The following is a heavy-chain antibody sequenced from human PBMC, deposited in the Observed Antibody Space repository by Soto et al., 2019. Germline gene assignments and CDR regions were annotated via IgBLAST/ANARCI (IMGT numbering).Heavy chain of an antibody. CDR1: GASVNTGY. CDR2: MYFAARF. Sequence: QMQLQESGPGLVKPSETLSLTCTVSGASVNTGYWSWIRQPPGKGLEWIGFMYFAARFNYNPSLSSRVTISVDTFNNQFSMTLTSVTAANTAVYYCARSHYDSTGFAVDPCGKGIMVTVSS. CDR3: ARSHYDSTGFAVDP. V-gene: IGHV4-59*02. J-gene: IGHJ5*02. D-gene: IGHD3-22*01.